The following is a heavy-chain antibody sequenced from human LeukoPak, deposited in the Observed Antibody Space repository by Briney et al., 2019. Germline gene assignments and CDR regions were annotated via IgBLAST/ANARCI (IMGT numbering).Heavy chain of an antibody. D-gene: IGHD6-6*01. CDR2: INPNSGGT. Sequence: GASVKVSCKASGYTFTGYYMHRVRQAPGQGLEWMGWINPNSGGTNYAQKFQGRVTMTRDTSISTAYMELSSLRSEDTAVYYCATYSSSSGAGFDYWGQGTLVTVSS. V-gene: IGHV1-2*02. CDR3: ATYSSSSGAGFDY. J-gene: IGHJ4*02. CDR1: GYTFTGYY.